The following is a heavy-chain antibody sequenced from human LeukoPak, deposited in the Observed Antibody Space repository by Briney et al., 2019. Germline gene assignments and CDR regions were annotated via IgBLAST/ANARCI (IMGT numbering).Heavy chain of an antibody. J-gene: IGHJ4*02. Sequence: GGSLRLSCAASGFTFSSYGMHWVRQAPGKGLGWVAFIRYDGSNKYYADSVKGRFTISRDNSKNTLYLQMNSLRAEDTAVYYCAKMGYSSSSHYFDYWGQGTLVTVSS. CDR3: AKMGYSSSSHYFDY. D-gene: IGHD6-6*01. V-gene: IGHV3-30*02. CDR2: IRYDGSNK. CDR1: GFTFSSYG.